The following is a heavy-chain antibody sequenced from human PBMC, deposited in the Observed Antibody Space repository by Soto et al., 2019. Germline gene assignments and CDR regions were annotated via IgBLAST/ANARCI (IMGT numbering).Heavy chain of an antibody. CDR2: ISGSGDST. CDR1: GFTFSSYV. Sequence: EVQLLESGGGLVQPGGSLSLSCAASGFTFSSYVMSWVRQAPGKGLEWVSVISGSGDSTYYADSVRGRFTISRDNSKNTLYLQMNSLRAEDTAVYYCAKDRDGAAAGPTKFYGMDVWGQGTTVTVSS. CDR3: AKDRDGAAAGPTKFYGMDV. V-gene: IGHV3-23*01. D-gene: IGHD6-13*01. J-gene: IGHJ6*02.